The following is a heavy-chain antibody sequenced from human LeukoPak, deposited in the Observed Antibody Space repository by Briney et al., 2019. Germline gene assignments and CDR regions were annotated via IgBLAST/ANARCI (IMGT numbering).Heavy chain of an antibody. CDR3: AREASSSGYLLDY. Sequence: GGSLRLSCAASGFTFSSYAMHWVRQAPGKGLEWVAVISYDGSNKYYADSVKGRFTISRDNSKNTPYLQMNSLRAEDTAVYYCAREASSSGYLLDYWGQGTLVTVSS. D-gene: IGHD3-22*01. V-gene: IGHV3-30-3*01. CDR2: ISYDGSNK. J-gene: IGHJ4*02. CDR1: GFTFSSYA.